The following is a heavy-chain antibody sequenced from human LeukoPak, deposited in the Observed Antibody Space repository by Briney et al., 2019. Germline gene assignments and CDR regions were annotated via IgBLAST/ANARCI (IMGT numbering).Heavy chain of an antibody. J-gene: IGHJ6*02. CDR1: GGSISSGGYS. CDR2: IYHSGTT. CDR3: ARVRAAAGSLYYYYGMDV. D-gene: IGHD6-13*01. Sequence: SETLSLTCAVSGGSISSGGYSWSWIRQPPGTGLEWIGYIYHSGTTYYNPSLKSRVTISVDTSKNQFSLKLSSVTAADTAVYYCARVRAAAGSLYYYYGMDVWGQGTTVTVSS. V-gene: IGHV4-30-2*01.